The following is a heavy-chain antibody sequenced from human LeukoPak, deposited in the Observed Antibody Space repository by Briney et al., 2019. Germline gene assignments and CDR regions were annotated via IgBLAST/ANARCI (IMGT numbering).Heavy chain of an antibody. J-gene: IGHJ4*02. Sequence: GGSLRLSCAASGFTFSNYAMTWVRLAPGQGLEWVSEISGSGESTYYGDSVKGRFTIPRDNSKNTLYLQMNSLRAGDTAIYYCAREHWDFDYWGQGTLVTVSS. V-gene: IGHV3-23*01. CDR3: AREHWDFDY. CDR1: GFTFSNYA. CDR2: ISGSGEST. D-gene: IGHD7-27*01.